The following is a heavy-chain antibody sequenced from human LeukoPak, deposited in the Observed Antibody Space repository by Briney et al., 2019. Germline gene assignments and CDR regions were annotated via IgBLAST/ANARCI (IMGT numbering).Heavy chain of an antibody. V-gene: IGHV3-21*01. Sequence: GGSLRLSCAASGFTFSSYSMNWVRQAPGKGLEWVSSISSSSSYIYYADSVKGRFTISRDTASNTMHLEINNLRIEDTAVYYCMRDYMGWFDPWGQGSLVTVSS. CDR3: MRDYMGWFDP. CDR2: ISSSSSYI. CDR1: GFTFSSYS. D-gene: IGHD3-10*01. J-gene: IGHJ5*02.